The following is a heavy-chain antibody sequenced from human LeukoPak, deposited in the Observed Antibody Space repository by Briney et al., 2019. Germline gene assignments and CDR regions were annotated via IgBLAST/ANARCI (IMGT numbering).Heavy chain of an antibody. J-gene: IGHJ4*02. CDR1: GFTFSSYA. CDR2: ISGSGGST. D-gene: IGHD6-6*01. Sequence: GGSLRLSCAASGFTFSSYAMSWVRQAPGKGLEWVSAISGSGGSTYYTDSVKGRFTISRDNSKNTLYLQMNSLRAEDTAVYYCAKDFRDGSSSFDYWGQGTLVTVSS. V-gene: IGHV3-23*01. CDR3: AKDFRDGSSSFDY.